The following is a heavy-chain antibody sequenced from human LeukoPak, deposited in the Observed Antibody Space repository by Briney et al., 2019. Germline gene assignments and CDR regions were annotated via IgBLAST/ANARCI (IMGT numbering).Heavy chain of an antibody. Sequence: PGRSLRLSCAASGFTFNEYAMHWVRQAPGKGLEWVSGISWNSGSTGYVDSVKGRFTISRDNAKNSLYLQMNSLRAEDTAVYYCARDTRGSWYQIHDYYFDYWGQGTLVTVSS. V-gene: IGHV3-9*01. CDR3: ARDTRGSWYQIHDYYFDY. CDR1: GFTFNEYA. D-gene: IGHD6-13*01. CDR2: ISWNSGST. J-gene: IGHJ4*02.